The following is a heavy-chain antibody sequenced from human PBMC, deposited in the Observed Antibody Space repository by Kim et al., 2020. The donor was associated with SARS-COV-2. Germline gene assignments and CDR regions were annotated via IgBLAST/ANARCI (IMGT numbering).Heavy chain of an antibody. Sequence: GGSLRLSCAASGFTFSNAWMSWVRQAPGKGLEWVGRIKSKTDGGTTDYAAPVKGRFTISRDDSKNTLYLQMNSLKTEDTAVYYCTTDDPGLAAAGRGWFDPWGQGTLVTVSS. J-gene: IGHJ5*02. V-gene: IGHV3-15*01. CDR3: TTDDPGLAAAGRGWFDP. CDR2: IKSKTDGGTT. D-gene: IGHD6-13*01. CDR1: GFTFSNAW.